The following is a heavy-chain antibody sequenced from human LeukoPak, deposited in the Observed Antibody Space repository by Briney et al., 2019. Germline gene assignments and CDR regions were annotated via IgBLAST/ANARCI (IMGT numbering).Heavy chain of an antibody. D-gene: IGHD4-17*01. J-gene: IGHJ4*02. CDR2: IRYNGNNK. Sequence: PGGSLRLSCAASGFTFSSYGMHWVRQAPGKGLEWVAFIRYNGNNKYYADSVKGRFTISRDNSKNTLYLQMNSLRAEDTAVYYCAKDLGMTTVITEGFGYWGQGTLVTVSS. V-gene: IGHV3-30*02. CDR3: AKDLGMTTVITEGFGY. CDR1: GFTFSSYG.